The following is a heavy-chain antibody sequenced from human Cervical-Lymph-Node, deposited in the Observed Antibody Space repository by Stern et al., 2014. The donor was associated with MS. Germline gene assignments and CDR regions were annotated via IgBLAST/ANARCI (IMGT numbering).Heavy chain of an antibody. CDR1: GFTFSSYG. J-gene: IGHJ4*02. D-gene: IGHD2-15*01. CDR2: ISYDGSNK. Sequence: QVQLVESGGGVVQPGRSLRLSCAASGFTFSSYGMHWVRQAPGKGLEWVAVISYDGSNKYYADSVKGRFTISRDNSKNTLYLQMNSLRAEDTAVYYCAKDGAGVVAATYFDYWGQGTLVTVSS. CDR3: AKDGAGVVAATYFDY. V-gene: IGHV3-30*18.